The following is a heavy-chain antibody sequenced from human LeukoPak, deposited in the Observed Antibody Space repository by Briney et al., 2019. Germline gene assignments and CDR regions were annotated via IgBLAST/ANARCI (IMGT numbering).Heavy chain of an antibody. D-gene: IGHD4-17*01. J-gene: IGHJ4*02. CDR3: ARGVYGDYYFDY. CDR2: IYYSGST. Sequence: SETLSLTCTVSGGSISSSSYYWGWIRQPPGKGLEWIGSIYYSGSTYYNPSLKSRVTISIDTSKNQFSLKLSSVTAADTAVYYCARGVYGDYYFDYWGQGTLVTVSS. CDR1: GGSISSSSYY. V-gene: IGHV4-39*07.